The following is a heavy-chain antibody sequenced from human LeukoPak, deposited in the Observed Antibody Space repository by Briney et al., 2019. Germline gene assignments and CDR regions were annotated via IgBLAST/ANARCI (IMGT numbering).Heavy chain of an antibody. CDR2: ISSSSSYI. CDR3: ARVRTGTTYDAFDI. V-gene: IGHV3-21*01. J-gene: IGHJ3*02. Sequence: GGSLRLSCAASGFTFSSYSMNWVRQAPGKGLEWVSSISSSSSYIYYADSVKGRFTISRDNAKNSLYLQMNSLRAEDTAVYYCARVRTGTTYDAFDIWGQGTMVTVSS. D-gene: IGHD1-7*01. CDR1: GFTFSSYS.